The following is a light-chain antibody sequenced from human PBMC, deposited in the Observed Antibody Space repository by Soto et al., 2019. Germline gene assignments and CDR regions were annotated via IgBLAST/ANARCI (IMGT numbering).Light chain of an antibody. V-gene: IGKV1-5*03. Sequence: DIQMTQSPSTLSASVGDRVTITCRASQSISSWLAWYQQKPGKAPKLLIYKASSLESGVPSRFSGSGFGTEFTLTISSLQPDDSATYYCQQYDSYSTFGQGTKV. CDR3: QQYDSYST. CDR2: KAS. CDR1: QSISSW. J-gene: IGKJ1*01.